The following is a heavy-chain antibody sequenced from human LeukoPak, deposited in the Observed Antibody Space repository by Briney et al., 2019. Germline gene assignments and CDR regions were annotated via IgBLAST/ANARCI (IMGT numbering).Heavy chain of an antibody. CDR1: GGSISSSSYY. CDR2: IYYSGST. Sequence: SETLSLTCTVSGGSISSSSYYWGWIRQPPGKGLEWIGSIYYSGSTYYNPSLKSRVTISVDTSKNQFSLKLSSVTAADTAVYYCAGTTDYSSFLAYWGQGTLVTVSS. D-gene: IGHD4-11*01. V-gene: IGHV4-39*01. J-gene: IGHJ4*02. CDR3: AGTTDYSSFLAY.